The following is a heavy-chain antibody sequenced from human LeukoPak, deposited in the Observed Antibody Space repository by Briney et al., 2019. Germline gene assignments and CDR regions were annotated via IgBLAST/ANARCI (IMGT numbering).Heavy chain of an antibody. V-gene: IGHV3-9*01. J-gene: IGHJ4*02. CDR1: GFTFDDYA. CDR3: AKAIGYSSGWFDY. CDR2: ISWNSGSI. D-gene: IGHD6-19*01. Sequence: PGGSLRLSCAASGFTFDDYAMPWVRQAPGKGLEWVSGISWNSGSIGYADSVKGRFTISRDNAKNSLYLQMNSLRAEDTALYYCAKAIGYSSGWFDYWGQGTLVTVSS.